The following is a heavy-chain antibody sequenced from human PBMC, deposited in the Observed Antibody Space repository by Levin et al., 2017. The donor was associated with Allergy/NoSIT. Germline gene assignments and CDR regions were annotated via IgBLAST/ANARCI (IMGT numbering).Heavy chain of an antibody. CDR1: GGSISNYY. CDR2: VFHTGST. Sequence: SQTLSLTCTVSGGSISNYYWSWVRQPPGKGLEWIGYVFHTGSTSYNPSLSSRLTISVDTSRNQFSLRLSSVTAADTAIYYCARDYKFDSWGQGTLVTVSS. J-gene: IGHJ5*01. V-gene: IGHV4-59*01. CDR3: ARDYKFDS. D-gene: IGHD3-10*01.